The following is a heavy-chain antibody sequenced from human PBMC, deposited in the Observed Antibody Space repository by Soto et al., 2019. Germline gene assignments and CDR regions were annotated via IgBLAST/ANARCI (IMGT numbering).Heavy chain of an antibody. J-gene: IGHJ4*02. D-gene: IGHD6-6*01. Sequence: QVQLVESGGGVVQPGRSLRLSCAASGFTFSSYGMHWVRQAPGKGLEWVAVISYDGSNKYYADSVKGRFTISRDNSKNTLYLQMNSLRAEDTAVYYCAKDSRQLVVAGYFDYWGQGTLVTVSS. CDR2: ISYDGSNK. CDR3: AKDSRQLVVAGYFDY. CDR1: GFTFSSYG. V-gene: IGHV3-30*18.